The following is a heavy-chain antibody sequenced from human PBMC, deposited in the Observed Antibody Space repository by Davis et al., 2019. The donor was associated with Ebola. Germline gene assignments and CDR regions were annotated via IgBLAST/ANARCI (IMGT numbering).Heavy chain of an antibody. Sequence: ASVKVSCKASGYTFTSYYMHWVRQAPGQGLEWMGIINPSGGSTSYAQKFQGRVTMTRDTSTSTVYMELSRLRSDDTAVYYCARDGCSGGSCYSWFDPWGQGTLVTVSS. D-gene: IGHD2-15*01. CDR2: INPSGGST. J-gene: IGHJ5*02. CDR3: ARDGCSGGSCYSWFDP. V-gene: IGHV1-46*01. CDR1: GYTFTSYY.